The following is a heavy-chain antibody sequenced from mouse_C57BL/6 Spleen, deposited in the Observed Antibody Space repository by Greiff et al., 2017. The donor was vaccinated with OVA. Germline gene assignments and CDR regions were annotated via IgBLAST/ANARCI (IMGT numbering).Heavy chain of an antibody. D-gene: IGHD2-5*01. J-gene: IGHJ3*01. V-gene: IGHV2-2*01. Sequence: VKLVESGPGLVQPSQSLSITCTVSGFSLTSYGVHWVRQSPGKGLEWLGVIWSGGSTDYNAAFISRLSISKDNSKSQVFFKMNSLQAEDTAIYYCARNSNYEAYWGQGTLVTVSA. CDR1: GFSLTSYG. CDR2: IWSGGST. CDR3: ARNSNYEAY.